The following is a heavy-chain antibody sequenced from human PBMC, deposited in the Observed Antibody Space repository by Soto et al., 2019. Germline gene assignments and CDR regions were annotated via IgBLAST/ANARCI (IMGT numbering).Heavy chain of an antibody. CDR3: VRGNSGYGNFDY. D-gene: IGHD5-12*01. CDR2: MYTDASSA. V-gene: IGHV3-74*01. Sequence: GGSLRLSCAASGLTFSSYWMHWVRQAPGKGLVWVSRMYTDASSATYADSVKGRFTISRDNAKNTLFLQIDSLRTEDTAVYYCVRGNSGYGNFDYWGEGTLVTVST. CDR1: GLTFSSYW. J-gene: IGHJ4*02.